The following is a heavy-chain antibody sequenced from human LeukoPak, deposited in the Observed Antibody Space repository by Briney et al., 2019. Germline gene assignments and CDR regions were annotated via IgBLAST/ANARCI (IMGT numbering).Heavy chain of an antibody. CDR2: IYTSGNT. Sequence: PSETLSLTCTVSGGSISSYYWSWIRQPAGKGLEWIGRIYTSGNTNYNPPLKSRVAMSVDTSKNQFSLKLNSVTAADTAAYYCARQVPAAKGRYYYYYMDVWGKGTTVTVSS. J-gene: IGHJ6*03. CDR1: GGSISSYY. CDR3: ARQVPAAKGRYYYYYMDV. V-gene: IGHV4-4*07. D-gene: IGHD2-2*01.